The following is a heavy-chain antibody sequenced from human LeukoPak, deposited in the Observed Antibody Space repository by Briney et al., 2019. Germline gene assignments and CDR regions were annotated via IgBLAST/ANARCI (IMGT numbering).Heavy chain of an antibody. Sequence: GGSLRLSCAASGFTFSSYGMHWVRQAPGKGLEWVAFIRYDGSNKYYADSVKGRFTISRDNSKNTLYLQMNSLRAKDTAVYYCAKEGTIAARGFYFDYWGQGTLVTVSS. J-gene: IGHJ4*02. CDR2: IRYDGSNK. CDR1: GFTFSSYG. D-gene: IGHD6-6*01. V-gene: IGHV3-30*02. CDR3: AKEGTIAARGFYFDY.